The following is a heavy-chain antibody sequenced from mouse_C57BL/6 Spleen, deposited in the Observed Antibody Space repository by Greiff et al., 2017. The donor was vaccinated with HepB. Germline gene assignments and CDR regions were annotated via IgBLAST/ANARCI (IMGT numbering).Heavy chain of an antibody. V-gene: IGHV1-81*01. CDR3: ARNDYDAYYFDY. D-gene: IGHD2-4*01. CDR1: GYTFTSYG. CDR2: IYPRSGNT. Sequence: VQLQQSGAELARPGASVKLSCKASGYTFTSYGISWVKQSTGQGLEWIGEIYPRSGNTYYNEQFKGKATLTADKSSSTAYMELRSLTSEDSAVYFCARNDYDAYYFDYGGQGTTLTVSS. J-gene: IGHJ2*01.